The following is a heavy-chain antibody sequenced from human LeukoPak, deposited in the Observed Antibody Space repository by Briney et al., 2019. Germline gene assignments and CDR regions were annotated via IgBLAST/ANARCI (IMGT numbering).Heavy chain of an antibody. CDR2: IRYDGSNK. D-gene: IGHD3-10*01. Sequence: GGSLRLSCAASGFTFSSYGMHWVRQAPGKGLEWVAFIRYDGSNKYYADSVKGRFTISRDNSKNTLYLQMNSLRAEDTAVYYCAKDPSVRWFGELSNFDYWGQGTLVTVSS. CDR3: AKDPSVRWFGELSNFDY. J-gene: IGHJ4*02. CDR1: GFTFSSYG. V-gene: IGHV3-30*02.